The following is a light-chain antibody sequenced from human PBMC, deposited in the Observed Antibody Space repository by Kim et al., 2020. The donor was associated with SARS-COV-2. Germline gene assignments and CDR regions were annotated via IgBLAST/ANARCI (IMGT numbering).Light chain of an antibody. V-gene: IGLV3-19*01. J-gene: IGLJ2*01. CDR1: SLRSYY. CDR2: GKN. Sequence: SSELTQDPAVSVALGQTVRITCQGDSLRSYYASWYQQKPGQAPVLVIYGKNNRPSGIPDRFSGSSSGNTASLTITGAQAEDEADYYCNSRDSSGNQLVFGGGTMRTVL. CDR3: NSRDSSGNQLV.